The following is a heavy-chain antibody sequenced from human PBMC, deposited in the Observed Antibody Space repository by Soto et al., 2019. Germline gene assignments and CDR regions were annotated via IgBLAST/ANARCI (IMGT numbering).Heavy chain of an antibody. J-gene: IGHJ5*02. CDR3: ARVLGYCSGGSCYTTPDWFDP. Sequence: QLQLQESGSGLVKPSQTLSLTCAVSGGSISSGGYSWSWIRQPPGKGLEWIGYIYHSGSTYYNPSLKSRVTISVDRSKNQFSLKLSSVTAADTAVYYCARVLGYCSGGSCYTTPDWFDPWGQGTLVTVSS. D-gene: IGHD2-15*01. V-gene: IGHV4-30-2*01. CDR1: GGSISSGGYS. CDR2: IYHSGST.